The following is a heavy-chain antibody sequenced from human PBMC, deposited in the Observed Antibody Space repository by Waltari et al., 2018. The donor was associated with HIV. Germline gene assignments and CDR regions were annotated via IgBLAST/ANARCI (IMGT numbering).Heavy chain of an antibody. J-gene: IGHJ4*02. CDR3: AREYYFDSSGYNSGFDY. CDR2: ISPDGSDK. V-gene: IGHV3-30*01. D-gene: IGHD3-22*01. CDR1: GFTFSTYV. Sequence: QVQLVESGGGVVQPGRSLRLSCAASGFTFSTYVMHWVRQAPGKGLEWVAYISPDGSDKYHADSVKGRFTISRDNSKNTLYLQMNSLRAEDTAVYFCAREYYFDSSGYNSGFDYWGQGTLVTVSS.